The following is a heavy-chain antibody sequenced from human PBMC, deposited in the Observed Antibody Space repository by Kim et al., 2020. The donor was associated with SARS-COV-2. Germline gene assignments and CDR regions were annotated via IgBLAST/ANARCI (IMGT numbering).Heavy chain of an antibody. CDR2: IIPIFGTA. V-gene: IGHV1-69*13. J-gene: IGHJ3*02. Sequence: SVKVSCKASGGTFSSYAISWVRQAPGQGLEWMGGIIPIFGTANYAQKFQGRVTITADESTSTAYMELSSLRSEDTAMYYCARERGYSPDAFDIWGQGTMVTVSS. D-gene: IGHD5-18*01. CDR3: ARERGYSPDAFDI. CDR1: GGTFSSYA.